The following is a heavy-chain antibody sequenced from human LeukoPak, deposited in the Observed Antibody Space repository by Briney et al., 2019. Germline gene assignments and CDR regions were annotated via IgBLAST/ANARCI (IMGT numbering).Heavy chain of an antibody. J-gene: IGHJ4*02. Sequence: GGSLRLSCAASGFTFSSYAMSWVRQAPGKGLEWVSVISGSGGSTYYADSVKGRFTISRDNSKNTLYLQLNSLRAEDTAVYYCAKERAYGSGSYYFDYWGQGTLVTVSS. V-gene: IGHV3-23*01. D-gene: IGHD3-10*01. CDR1: GFTFSSYA. CDR3: AKERAYGSGSYYFDY. CDR2: ISGSGGST.